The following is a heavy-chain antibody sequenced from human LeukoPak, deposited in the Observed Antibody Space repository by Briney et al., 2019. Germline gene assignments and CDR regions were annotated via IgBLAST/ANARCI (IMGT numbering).Heavy chain of an antibody. CDR1: GLIVRSNY. CDR2: IYNDGST. Sequence: GGSLRLSCAACGLIVRSNYMSWVRQAPGKGLEWVSIIYNDGSTYYADSMKGRFTISRDNSKNTLYLQVNSLRAEDTAMYYCARNILFAFDIWGQGTMVTVSS. J-gene: IGHJ3*02. CDR3: ARNILFAFDI. V-gene: IGHV3-53*01.